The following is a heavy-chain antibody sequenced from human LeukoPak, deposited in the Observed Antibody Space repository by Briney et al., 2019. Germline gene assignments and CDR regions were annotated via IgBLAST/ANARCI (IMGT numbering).Heavy chain of an antibody. CDR2: ISAYNGNT. D-gene: IGHD3-22*01. J-gene: IGHJ3*02. Sequence: ASVKVSCKASGYTFTSYGISWVRQAPGQGLEWMGWISAYNGNTNYAQKLQGRVTMTTDTSTSTAYMELRSLRSDDTAVYYCARDLGGIVEADAFDIWGQGKMVTVSS. V-gene: IGHV1-18*01. CDR1: GYTFTSYG. CDR3: ARDLGGIVEADAFDI.